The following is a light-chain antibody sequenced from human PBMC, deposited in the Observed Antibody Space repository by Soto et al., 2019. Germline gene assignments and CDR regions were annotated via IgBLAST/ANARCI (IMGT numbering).Light chain of an antibody. CDR2: DVS. CDR3: SSYTSSSSYV. CDR1: SSDVGGYNY. V-gene: IGLV2-14*01. Sequence: QSVLTQPASVSGSPGQSITISCTGTSSDVGGYNYVSWYQQHPGKAPKLMIYDVSNRPSGVSNRFSCSKSGNTASLTISGLQAEDEADYYCSSYTSSSSYVFGTGTKLTVL. J-gene: IGLJ1*01.